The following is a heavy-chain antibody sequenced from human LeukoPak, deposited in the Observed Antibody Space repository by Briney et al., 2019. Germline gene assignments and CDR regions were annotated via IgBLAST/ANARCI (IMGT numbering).Heavy chain of an antibody. V-gene: IGHV3-9*03. J-gene: IGHJ4*02. CDR1: GFTFDGYA. CDR3: AKDFYSSSWYYFDY. Sequence: GGSLRLSCAASGFTFDGYAMHWVRQAPGKGLEWVSGIRWNSGSIGYADSVKGRFTISRDNAKNSLYLQMNSLRAEDMALYYCAKDFYSSSWYYFDYWGQGTLVTVSS. D-gene: IGHD6-13*01. CDR2: IRWNSGSI.